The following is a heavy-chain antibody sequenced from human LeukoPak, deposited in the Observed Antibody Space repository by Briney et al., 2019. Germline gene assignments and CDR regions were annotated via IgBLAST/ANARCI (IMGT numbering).Heavy chain of an antibody. V-gene: IGHV3-23*01. CDR2: ISGSGGSR. J-gene: IGHJ6*02. CDR3: AKSHNWNDVYYYYGMDV. CDR1: GFSFGTYV. D-gene: IGHD1-1*01. Sequence: PGGSLRLSCGGSGFSFGTYVINWVRQAPGKGLEWVSGISGSGGSRYFADSVKGRFVISRDNSKNTVYLQMNSLRAEDTALYYCAKSHNWNDVYYYYGMDVLGQGTTVTVSS.